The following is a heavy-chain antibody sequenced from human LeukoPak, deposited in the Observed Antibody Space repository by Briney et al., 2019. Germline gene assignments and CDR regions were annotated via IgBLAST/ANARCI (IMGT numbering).Heavy chain of an antibody. Sequence: SETLSLTCTVSGGSFSSYYWSWIRQPPGKGLEWIGYIYYSGSTNYNPSLKSRVTISVDTSKNQFSLKLSSVTAADTAVYYCARGYYGSGSYYTAPFDYWGQGTLVTVSS. D-gene: IGHD3-10*01. CDR2: IYYSGST. V-gene: IGHV4-59*12. CDR3: ARGYYGSGSYYTAPFDY. J-gene: IGHJ4*02. CDR1: GGSFSSYY.